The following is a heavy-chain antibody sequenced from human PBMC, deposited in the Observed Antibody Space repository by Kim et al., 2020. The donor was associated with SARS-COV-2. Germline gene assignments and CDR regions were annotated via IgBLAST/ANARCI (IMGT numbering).Heavy chain of an antibody. CDR3: AKGGGV. D-gene: IGHD3-16*01. CDR2: GSGGST. Sequence: GSGGSTYYAASVKGRFTISRDNSKNTLYLQMNSLGAEDTAVYYCAKGGGVWGQGTTVTISS. V-gene: IGHV3-23*01. J-gene: IGHJ6*02.